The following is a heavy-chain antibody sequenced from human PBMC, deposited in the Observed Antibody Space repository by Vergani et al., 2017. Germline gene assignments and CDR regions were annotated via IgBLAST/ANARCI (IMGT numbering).Heavy chain of an antibody. V-gene: IGHV3-15*01. CDR2: IKSNADGGSA. CDR3: ARDIRSVGYSSSWHNNWFDP. D-gene: IGHD6-13*01. Sequence: EGQLVESGGGLVKPGGSLRLSCAASEFTFSDVWMSWVRQAPGKGLEWVARIKSNADGGSADYAASVKGRFIISRDDSKNFLYLQMNSLRAEDTAVYYCARDIRSVGYSSSWHNNWFDPWGQGTLVTVSS. J-gene: IGHJ5*02. CDR1: EFTFSDVW.